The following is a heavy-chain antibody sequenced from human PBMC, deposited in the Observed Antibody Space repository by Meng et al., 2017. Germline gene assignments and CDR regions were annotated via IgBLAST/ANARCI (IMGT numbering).Heavy chain of an antibody. CDR1: GGSISSGGYD. CDR3: ARSLTVTTVWFDP. CDR2: IYYSGST. V-gene: IGHV4-31*03. Sequence: QVQLQESGPGLVKPSQTLSLTCTVSGGSISSGGYDWSWIRQHPGKGLEWIGYIYYSGSTYYNPSLKSRVTISVDTSKNQFSLKLSSVTAADTAVYYCARSLTVTTVWFDPWGQGTLVTVSS. J-gene: IGHJ5*02. D-gene: IGHD4-17*01.